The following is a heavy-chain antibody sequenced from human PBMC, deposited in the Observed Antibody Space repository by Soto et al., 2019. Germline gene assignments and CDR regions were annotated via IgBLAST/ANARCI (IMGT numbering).Heavy chain of an antibody. V-gene: IGHV4-31*03. CDR2: IYYSGRT. Sequence: QVQLQESGPGLVKPSQTLSLTCTVSGGSISSGGYYWSWIRQHPGKGLEWIGYIYYSGRTYYNPSLKSRVTRYVVTSKTQFALKLSSVAAADTAVYNCAREVVVPAPPYISAFYYGMDFWGQGTKVTVSS. D-gene: IGHD2-15*01. CDR1: GGSISSGGYY. J-gene: IGHJ6*02. CDR3: AREVVVPAPPYISAFYYGMDF.